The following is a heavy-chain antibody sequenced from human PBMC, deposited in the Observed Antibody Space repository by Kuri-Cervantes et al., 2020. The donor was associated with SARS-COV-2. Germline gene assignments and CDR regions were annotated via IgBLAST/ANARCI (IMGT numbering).Heavy chain of an antibody. CDR3: ARYGLSSSWGIYYYYYYMDV. CDR1: GGSISSGSYY. J-gene: IGHJ6*03. Sequence: SETLSLTCTVSGGSISSGSYYWSWIRQPAGKGLEWIGRIYTSGSTNYNPSLKSRVTISVDTSKNQFSLKLSSVTAAGTAVYYCARYGLSSSWGIYYYYYYMDVWGKGTTVTVSS. V-gene: IGHV4-61*02. CDR2: IYTSGST. D-gene: IGHD6-13*01.